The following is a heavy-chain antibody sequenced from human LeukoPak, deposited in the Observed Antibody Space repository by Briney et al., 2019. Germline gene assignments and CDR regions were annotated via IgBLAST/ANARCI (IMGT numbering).Heavy chain of an antibody. V-gene: IGHV3-21*01. CDR1: GFTFSSYS. D-gene: IGHD6-13*01. CDR2: ISSSSGFI. CDR3: ASPVSSSSWYYFDS. Sequence: PGGSLRLPCAASGFTFSSYSMNWVRQAPGKGLEWVSSISSSSGFIFYADSVKGRFTSSRDNAKNSLYLQMNSLRAEDTAVYYCASPVSSSSWYYFDSWGQGTLVTVSS. J-gene: IGHJ4*02.